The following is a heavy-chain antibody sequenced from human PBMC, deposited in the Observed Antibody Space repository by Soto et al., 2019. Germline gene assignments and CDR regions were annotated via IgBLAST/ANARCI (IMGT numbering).Heavy chain of an antibody. V-gene: IGHV1-46*01. D-gene: IGHD3-16*01. J-gene: IGHJ4*02. CDR3: SRDRGGTGYYFDY. Sequence: QVQLVQSGAEVKKPGASVKVSCKASGYTFTSYYMHWVRQAPGQGLEWMGISNPSGGSTSYEQKFQGRVNMARDTSPSTVYMERSSLRSEDTAVYYCSRDRGGTGYYFDYWGQGTLVTVSS. CDR1: GYTFTSYY. CDR2: SNPSGGST.